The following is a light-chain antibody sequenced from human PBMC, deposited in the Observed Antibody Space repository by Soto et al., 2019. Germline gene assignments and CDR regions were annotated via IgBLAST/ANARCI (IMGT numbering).Light chain of an antibody. CDR1: QSVTSSY. V-gene: IGKV3-20*01. CDR3: QQYGRSPPWT. Sequence: EIVLTQSPGTLSLSPGERATLSCRASQSVTSSYLAWYQQKPGQAPRLLIYGASSRAAGIPDRFSGSGSGTDFTLTISRLEPEDFGVYSCQQYGRSPPWTFGQGTKVEIK. J-gene: IGKJ1*01. CDR2: GAS.